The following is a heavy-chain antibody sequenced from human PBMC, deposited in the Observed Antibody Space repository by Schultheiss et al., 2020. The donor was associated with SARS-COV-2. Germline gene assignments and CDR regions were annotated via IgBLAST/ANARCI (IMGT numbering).Heavy chain of an antibody. J-gene: IGHJ3*01. D-gene: IGHD3-9*01. Sequence: SETLSLTCAVYGGSFSGYYWSWIRQPPGKGLEWIGEINHSGSTNYNPSLKSRVTISVDTSKNQFSLKLSSVTAADTAVYYCVRGPYYDILTGYTDAFDFWGQGTMVTVSS. CDR2: INHSGST. CDR1: GGSFSGYY. CDR3: VRGPYYDILTGYTDAFDF. V-gene: IGHV4-34*01.